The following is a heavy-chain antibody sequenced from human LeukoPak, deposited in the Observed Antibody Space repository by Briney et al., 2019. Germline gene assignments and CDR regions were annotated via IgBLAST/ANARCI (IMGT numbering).Heavy chain of an antibody. CDR3: ARCPNYDFWSGYYPPRLRGFDP. V-gene: IGHV1-18*01. CDR1: GYTFTSYG. Sequence: ASVKVSCKASGYTFTSYGISWVRQASGQGLEWMGWISAYNGNTNYAQKLQGRVTMTTDTSTGTAYMELRSLRSDDTAVYYCARCPNYDFWSGYYPPRLRGFDPWGQGTLVTVSS. CDR2: ISAYNGNT. D-gene: IGHD3-3*01. J-gene: IGHJ5*02.